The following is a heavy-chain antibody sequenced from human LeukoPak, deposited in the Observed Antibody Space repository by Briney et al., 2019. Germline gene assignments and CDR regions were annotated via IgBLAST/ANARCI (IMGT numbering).Heavy chain of an antibody. J-gene: IGHJ5*02. Sequence: GGSLRLSCAASGITLSNYAVGWVRQAPGKGLEWVSSISGSGDITYYADSVKGRFTISRDNSKNTLYLQMKSLRAEDTAVYYCVPDSSGPFPNWFDPWGQGTLVTVSS. D-gene: IGHD3-22*01. CDR3: VPDSSGPFPNWFDP. CDR1: GITLSNYA. CDR2: ISGSGDIT. V-gene: IGHV3-23*01.